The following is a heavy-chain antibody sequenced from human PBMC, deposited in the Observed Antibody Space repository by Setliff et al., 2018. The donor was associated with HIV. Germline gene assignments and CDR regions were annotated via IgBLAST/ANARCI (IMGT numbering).Heavy chain of an antibody. V-gene: IGHV4-38-2*02. CDR3: ARGLTAPAAAGS. CDR1: GYSLSSASY. Sequence: KTSETLSLTCSVSGYSLSSASYWGWIRQSPEKGLEWIGSISLSGSTYYNPSLQSRVTISIDMSKNHFSLNLKSVTAAGTAIYYCARGLTAPAAAGSWGQGMLVTVSS. CDR2: ISLSGST. J-gene: IGHJ5*02. D-gene: IGHD6-13*01.